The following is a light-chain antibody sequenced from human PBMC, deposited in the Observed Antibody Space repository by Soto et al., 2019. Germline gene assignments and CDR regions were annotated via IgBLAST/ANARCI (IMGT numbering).Light chain of an antibody. CDR3: AAWDDSLNGWV. CDR2: SNN. V-gene: IGLV1-44*01. Sequence: QSALTQPPSASGTPGQRVTISCSGSSSNIGVNTVNWYQQLPTTAPKLLIFSNNERPSGVPDRFSGSKSGTSASLAISGLQSEDEADYYCAAWDDSLNGWVFGGGTKLTVL. J-gene: IGLJ3*02. CDR1: SSNIGVNT.